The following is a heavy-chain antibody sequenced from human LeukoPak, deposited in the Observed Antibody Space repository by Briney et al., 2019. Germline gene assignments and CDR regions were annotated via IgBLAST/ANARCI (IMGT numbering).Heavy chain of an antibody. V-gene: IGHV1-24*01. D-gene: IGHD1-7*01. CDR2: FDPEDGET. CDR1: GYTLTELS. CDR3: ATGNYRTLGFVSYGMDV. J-gene: IGHJ6*02. Sequence: ASVKVSCKVSGYTLTELSMHWVRQAPGKGLEWMGGFDPEDGETIYAQKFQGRVTKTEDTSTDTAYMELSSLRSEDTAVYYCATGNYRTLGFVSYGMDVWGQGTTVTVSS.